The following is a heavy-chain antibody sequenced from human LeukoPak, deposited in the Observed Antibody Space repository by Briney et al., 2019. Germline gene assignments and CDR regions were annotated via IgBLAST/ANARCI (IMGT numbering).Heavy chain of an antibody. Sequence: SETLSLTCSVSGGSMTNLYWTWIRQPPGKGLEWIGDIYDSGSTRYNTSLESRVTISVDTSKNQFSLSLSSATAADTAVYYCARYPSGYADYWGQGTLVTVSS. CDR1: GGSMTNLY. CDR3: ARYPSGYADY. V-gene: IGHV4-59*08. CDR2: IYDSGST. D-gene: IGHD5-12*01. J-gene: IGHJ4*02.